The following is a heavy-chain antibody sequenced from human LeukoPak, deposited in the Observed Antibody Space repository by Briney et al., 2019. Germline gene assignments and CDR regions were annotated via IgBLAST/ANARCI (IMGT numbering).Heavy chain of an antibody. CDR2: ISSSSGYI. CDR1: GFAFSSYA. J-gene: IGHJ6*03. D-gene: IGHD2-2*01. CDR3: ARGGYQTYYYMDV. Sequence: GGSLRLSCEGAGFAFSSYAMNWVRQAAGKGLEWVASISSSSGYIFYADSVKGRFTISRDNSKKILYLQMDSLRVDDTALYYCARGGYQTYYYMDVWGTGTTVTVSS. V-gene: IGHV3-21*01.